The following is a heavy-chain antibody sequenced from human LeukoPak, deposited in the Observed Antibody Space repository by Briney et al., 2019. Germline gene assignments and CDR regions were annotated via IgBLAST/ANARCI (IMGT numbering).Heavy chain of an antibody. J-gene: IGHJ3*02. CDR2: ISAYNGNT. V-gene: IGHV1-18*01. CDR1: GGTFSSYA. D-gene: IGHD3-22*01. CDR3: ARGSLYYYDSSGYPSDAFDI. Sequence: ASAKVSCKASGGTFSSYAISWVRQAPGQGLEWMGWISAYNGNTNYAQKLQGRVTMTTDTSTSTAYMELRSLRSDDTAVYYCARGSLYYYDSSGYPSDAFDIWGQGTMVTVSS.